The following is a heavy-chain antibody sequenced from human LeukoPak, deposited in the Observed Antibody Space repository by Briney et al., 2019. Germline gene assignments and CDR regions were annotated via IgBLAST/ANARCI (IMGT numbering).Heavy chain of an antibody. V-gene: IGHV4-38-2*01. J-gene: IGHJ2*01. CDR1: GYSISSGYY. D-gene: IGHD2-2*01. Sequence: SETLSLTCAVSGYSISSGYYWGWIRQPPGKGLEWIGSIYHSGSTYYNPSLKSRVTISVDTSKNQFSLKLSSVTAAGTAVYYCARPPSAVHWYFDPWGRGTLVTVSS. CDR3: ARPPSAVHWYFDP. CDR2: IYHSGST.